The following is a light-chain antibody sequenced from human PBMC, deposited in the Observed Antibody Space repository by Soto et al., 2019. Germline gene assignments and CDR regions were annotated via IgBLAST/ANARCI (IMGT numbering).Light chain of an antibody. CDR2: LTY. CDR1: QGIGND. J-gene: IGKJ1*01. V-gene: IGKV1-17*01. CDR3: LQHNSYPRT. Sequence: DIQMTQSPSSLSASVGDRVTITCRASQGIGNDLGWYQQKAGKAPKRLIYLTYSLQTGVPSRFSGSGSGTEFSLTISSLQPEDSETYFCLQHNSYPRTFGQGTKVEIK.